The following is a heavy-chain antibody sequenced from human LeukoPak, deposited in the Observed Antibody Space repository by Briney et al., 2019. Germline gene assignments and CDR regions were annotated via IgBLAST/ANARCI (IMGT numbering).Heavy chain of an antibody. D-gene: IGHD3-9*01. CDR3: AKWGDYDVLTSYYVSDY. CDR2: ITGSGSGI. J-gene: IGHJ4*02. CDR1: GFTVSNYA. V-gene: IGHV3-23*01. Sequence: GASLRLSCAASGFTVSNYAMSWVRQAPGKGLEWVSAITGSGSGIYYADSMKSRFTISRDNSKNTLYLQINSLRAEDTAVYYCAKWGDYDVLTSYYVSDYWGQGTLVTVSS.